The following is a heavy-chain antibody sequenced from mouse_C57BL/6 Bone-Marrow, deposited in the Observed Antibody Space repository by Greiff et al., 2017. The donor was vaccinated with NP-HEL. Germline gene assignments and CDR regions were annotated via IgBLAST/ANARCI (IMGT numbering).Heavy chain of an antibody. D-gene: IGHD2-3*01. J-gene: IGHJ1*03. CDR2: IYPSDSET. CDR1: GYTFTSYW. CDR3: ARVDGYYWYFDV. Sequence: QVQLKQPGAELVRPGSSVKLSCKASGYTFTSYWMDWVKQRPGQGLEWIGNIYPSDSETHYNQKFKDKATLTVDKSSSTAYMQLSSLTSEDSAVYYCARVDGYYWYFDVWGTGTTVTVSS. V-gene: IGHV1-61*01.